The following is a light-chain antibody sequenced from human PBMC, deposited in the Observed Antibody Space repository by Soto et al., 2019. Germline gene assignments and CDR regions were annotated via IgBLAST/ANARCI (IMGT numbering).Light chain of an antibody. CDR2: GAS. V-gene: IGKV3-20*01. CDR3: QQYGRSPGLFT. Sequence: EIVLTQSPGTLSLSPGERATLSCRASQSVSSSYLAWYQQKPGQAPRLLIYGASSRATAIPDRFSGSGSGTDFTLTISRLEPEDCAVYYCQQYGRSPGLFTFGPGTKVDI. J-gene: IGKJ3*01. CDR1: QSVSSSY.